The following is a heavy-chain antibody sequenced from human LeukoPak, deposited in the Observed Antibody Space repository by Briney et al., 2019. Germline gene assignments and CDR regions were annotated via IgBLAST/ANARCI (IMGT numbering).Heavy chain of an antibody. V-gene: IGHV4-34*01. J-gene: IGHJ5*02. CDR1: GGSFSGYY. CDR2: INHSGST. CDR3: ARDPRGFYYDSSGYYYDNWFDP. Sequence: PSETLSLTCAVYGGSFSGYYWSWIRQPPGKGLEWIGEINHSGSTNYNPSLKSRVTISVDTSKNQFSLKLSSVTAADTAVYYCARDPRGFYYDSSGYYYDNWFDPWGQGTLVTVSS. D-gene: IGHD3-22*01.